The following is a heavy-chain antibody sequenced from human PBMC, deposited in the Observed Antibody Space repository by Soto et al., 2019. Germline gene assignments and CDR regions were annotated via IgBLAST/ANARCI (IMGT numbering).Heavy chain of an antibody. Sequence: QVQLVQSGAEVKKPGASVKVSCKASGYTFTSYGISWVRQAPGQGLEWMGWISAYNGNTNYAQKLQGRVTMTTDTSTSTAYMELRSRRSDDTAVYYCARAGYSYGYKYYYYYMDVWGKGTTVTVSS. J-gene: IGHJ6*03. V-gene: IGHV1-18*01. CDR1: GYTFTSYG. CDR2: ISAYNGNT. D-gene: IGHD5-18*01. CDR3: ARAGYSYGYKYYYYYMDV.